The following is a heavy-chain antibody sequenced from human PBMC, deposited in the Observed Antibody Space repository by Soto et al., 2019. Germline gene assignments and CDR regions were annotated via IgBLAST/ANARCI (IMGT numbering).Heavy chain of an antibody. J-gene: IGHJ4*02. V-gene: IGHV3-9*01. CDR3: VTGWSEY. CDR1: GFTFDDNA. D-gene: IGHD2-15*01. CDR2: INWKSDI. Sequence: PGGSLRLSCAVSGFTFDDNAMHWVRQAPEKGLEWVSGINWKSDIGYADSVKGRFTISRDDAENILYLQMNSLRAEDTALYYCVTGWSEYWGQGTLVTVSS.